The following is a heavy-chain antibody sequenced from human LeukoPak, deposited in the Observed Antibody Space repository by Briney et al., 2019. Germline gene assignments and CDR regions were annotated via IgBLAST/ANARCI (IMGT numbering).Heavy chain of an antibody. D-gene: IGHD5-18*01. Sequence: GESLKISCKGSGYRFTSYWIGGVRQMPGKGLEWMGTIYPVDSATRYSPSFQGQVTISANKSTSTAYLQWSSLKASDTAMYYCARHEYSYGGLDYWGQGTLVTVSS. CDR3: ARHEYSYGGLDY. V-gene: IGHV5-51*01. J-gene: IGHJ4*02. CDR2: IYPVDSAT. CDR1: GYRFTSYW.